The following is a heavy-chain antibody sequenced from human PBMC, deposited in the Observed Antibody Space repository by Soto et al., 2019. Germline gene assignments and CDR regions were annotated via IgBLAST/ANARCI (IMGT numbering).Heavy chain of an antibody. CDR3: ARDSGKMCSGGSCYGHYYDYYGMDV. CDR1: GYTFTSYG. CDR2: ISAYNGNT. V-gene: IGHV1-18*04. D-gene: IGHD2-15*01. J-gene: IGHJ6*02. Sequence: QVQLVQSGAEVKKPGASVKVSCKASGYTFTSYGISWVRQAPGQGLEWMGWISAYNGNTNYAQKLQGRVTMTTDTYPSTAYMELRSLRSDDTAVYYCARDSGKMCSGGSCYGHYYDYYGMDVWGQGTTVTVSS.